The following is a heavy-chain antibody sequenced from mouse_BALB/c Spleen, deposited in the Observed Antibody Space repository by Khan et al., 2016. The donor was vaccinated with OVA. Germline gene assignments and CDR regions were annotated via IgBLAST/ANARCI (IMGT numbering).Heavy chain of an antibody. V-gene: IGHV1-20*02. CDR3: ARNNGSDFDY. CDR2: INPHIGET. J-gene: IGHJ2*01. CDR1: GYSFTGYF. D-gene: IGHD1-1*01. Sequence: VQLQQSGPELVKPGASVKISCKASGYSFTGYFMNWVMQSHGKSLEWIGRINPHIGETFYNQKFKGKATLTVDESSSTAHMELRSLSSKDSAVYYCARNNGSDFDYWGQGTTLTVSS.